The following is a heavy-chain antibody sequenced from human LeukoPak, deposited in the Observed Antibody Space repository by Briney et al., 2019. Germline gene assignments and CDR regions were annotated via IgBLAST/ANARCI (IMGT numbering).Heavy chain of an antibody. CDR2: IRSNAFGGTA. V-gene: IGHV3-49*03. Sequence: GGSLRLSCSASGFIFSDYTLNWFRQAPGKGLEWVGFIRSNAFGGTAEYAASVEGKFTISRDDSKSIAYLQMNSLRAEDTAVYYCAKDFLWSGYSAIDYWGQGTLVTVSS. J-gene: IGHJ4*02. CDR1: GFIFSDYT. D-gene: IGHD3-3*01. CDR3: AKDFLWSGYSAIDY.